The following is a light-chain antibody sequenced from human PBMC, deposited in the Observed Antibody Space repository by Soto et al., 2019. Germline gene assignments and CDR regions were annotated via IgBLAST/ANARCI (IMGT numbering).Light chain of an antibody. V-gene: IGLV2-14*01. CDR3: SSHTSSSLVV. Sequence: QSALTQPASVSGSPGQSITISCTGTSSDVGNYNSVSWYQQHPGSAPKLVIYEVSNRPSGVSNRFSGSKSGNTASLTISGLQAEDEADYYCSSHTSSSLVVFDGGTKLTVL. J-gene: IGLJ2*01. CDR2: EVS. CDR1: SSDVGNYNS.